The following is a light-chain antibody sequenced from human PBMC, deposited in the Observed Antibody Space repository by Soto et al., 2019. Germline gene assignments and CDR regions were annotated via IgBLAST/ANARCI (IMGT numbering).Light chain of an antibody. CDR1: SSDVGSYTH. Sequence: QSVLTHPASVSGSPRQSITISCTGASSDVGSYTHVSWYQQHPGKAPKLMIYEVNNRPSGVSNRFSGSKSGNTASLTISGLQAEDEADYYCSSYTSSSTVYVFGPGTKVTVL. CDR3: SSYTSSSTVYV. V-gene: IGLV2-14*01. J-gene: IGLJ1*01. CDR2: EVN.